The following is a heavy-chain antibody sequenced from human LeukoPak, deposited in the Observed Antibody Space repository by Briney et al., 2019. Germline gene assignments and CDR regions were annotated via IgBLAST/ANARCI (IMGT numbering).Heavy chain of an antibody. CDR1: GYTFTHYY. J-gene: IGHJ4*02. CDR3: ARDRDYSNTERGFDY. D-gene: IGHD4-11*01. V-gene: IGHV1-2*02. Sequence: ASVKVSCTTSGYTFTHYYIHWVRQAPGQGLEWMGWINPNSGETNSAQKFQGRVTMTGDTSISTAYMELRRVTSDDTAVYYCARDRDYSNTERGFDYWGQGTLVTVSS. CDR2: INPNSGET.